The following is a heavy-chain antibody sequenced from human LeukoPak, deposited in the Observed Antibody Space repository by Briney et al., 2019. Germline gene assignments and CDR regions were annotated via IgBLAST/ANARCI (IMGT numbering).Heavy chain of an antibody. CDR3: ARQTVVTRIDALDI. D-gene: IGHD4-23*01. Sequence: SSETLSLTCTVSGGSISSSSYYWGWIRQPPGKGLEWIGTIYYSGSNYYNPSLKSRVTISADTWKNQFSLKLYSVTAADTAVYYCARQTVVTRIDALDIWGQGTMVTVSS. CDR2: IYYSGSN. CDR1: GGSISSSSYY. V-gene: IGHV4-39*01. J-gene: IGHJ3*02.